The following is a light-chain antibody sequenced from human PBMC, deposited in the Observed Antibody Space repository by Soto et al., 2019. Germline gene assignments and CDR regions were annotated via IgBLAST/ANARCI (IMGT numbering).Light chain of an antibody. Sequence: QSVLTQPPSASGTPGQRVTISCSGSSSNIGSYAVNWYQQLPGTAPKLLIDSNNQRPSGVPDRFSGSKSGTSASLAISGLQSEDEADYYCNSSSGSSNFVVFGTGTKVTVL. CDR3: NSSSGSSNFVV. CDR1: SSNIGSYA. V-gene: IGLV1-44*01. J-gene: IGLJ1*01. CDR2: SNN.